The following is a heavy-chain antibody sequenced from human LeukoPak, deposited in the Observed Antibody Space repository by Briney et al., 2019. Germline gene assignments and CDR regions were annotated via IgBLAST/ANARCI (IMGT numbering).Heavy chain of an antibody. Sequence: PSGTLSLTCAVSGGSISSSNWWSWIRQPPGKGLEWIGYIYYSGSTYYNPSLKSRVTISVDTSKNQFSLKLSSVTAADTAVYYCARGSGSYIYYFDYWGQGTLVTVSS. V-gene: IGHV4-30-4*01. CDR1: GGSISSSNW. CDR2: IYYSGST. CDR3: ARGSGSYIYYFDY. D-gene: IGHD1-26*01. J-gene: IGHJ4*02.